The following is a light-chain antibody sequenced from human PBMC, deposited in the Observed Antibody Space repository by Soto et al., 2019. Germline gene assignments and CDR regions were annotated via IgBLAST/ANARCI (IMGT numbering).Light chain of an antibody. CDR2: ENN. CDR3: GTWNSSLSVWV. Sequence: QSVLTQPPSLSAAPGQKVTISCSGSSCNIGNNYVSWYQQLPGTAPKLLIYENNKRPAGIPDRYSGSKSGTSATLGITGLQTGDEADYYCGTWNSSLSVWVFGGGTKVTVL. J-gene: IGLJ3*02. V-gene: IGLV1-51*02. CDR1: SCNIGNNY.